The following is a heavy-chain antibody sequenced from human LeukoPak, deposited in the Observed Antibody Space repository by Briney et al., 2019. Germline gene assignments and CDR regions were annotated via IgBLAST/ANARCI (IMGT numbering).Heavy chain of an antibody. J-gene: IGHJ4*02. CDR3: ARLSG. CDR1: GFSFSSYG. Sequence: PGGSLRLSCAGSGFSFSSYGMHWVRQAPGKGLEWMAFIRSDGSNKYYADSVKGRFTISRDNSKNTLYLQMNSLRAEDTAVYYCARLSGWGQGTLVTVSS. CDR2: IRSDGSNK. V-gene: IGHV3-30*02. D-gene: IGHD2/OR15-2a*01.